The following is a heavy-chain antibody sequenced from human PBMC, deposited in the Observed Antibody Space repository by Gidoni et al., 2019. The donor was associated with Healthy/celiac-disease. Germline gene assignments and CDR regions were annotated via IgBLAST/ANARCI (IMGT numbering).Heavy chain of an antibody. J-gene: IGHJ5*02. Sequence: QVQLQQWGAGLLKPSETLSLTCAVYGGSFSGYYWSWTRQPPGKGLEWIGEINHSGSTNYNPSLKSRVTISVDTSKNQFSLKLSSVTAADTAVYYCARGRHYYGSGRMGASRYNWFDPWGQGTLVTVSS. V-gene: IGHV4-34*01. CDR1: GGSFSGYY. CDR2: INHSGST. D-gene: IGHD3-10*01. CDR3: ARGRHYYGSGRMGASRYNWFDP.